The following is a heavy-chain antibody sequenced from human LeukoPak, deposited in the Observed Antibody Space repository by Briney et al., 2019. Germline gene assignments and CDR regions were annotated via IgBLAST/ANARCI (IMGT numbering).Heavy chain of an antibody. CDR1: GGSISSYY. J-gene: IGHJ6*02. D-gene: IGHD6-19*01. CDR2: TYYSGST. CDR3: ARVTAVYYGMDV. Sequence: SETLSLTCTVSGGSISSYYWSWIRQPPGKGLEWIGYTYYSGSTNYNPSLKSRVTISVDTSKNQFSLKLSSVTAADTAVYYCARVTAVYYGMDVWGQGTTVTVSS. V-gene: IGHV4-59*01.